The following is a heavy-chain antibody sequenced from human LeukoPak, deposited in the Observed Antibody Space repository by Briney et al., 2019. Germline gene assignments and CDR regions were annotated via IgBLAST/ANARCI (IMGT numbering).Heavy chain of an antibody. CDR3: ARGRDIVVEVAATERIPYYYGMDV. D-gene: IGHD2-15*01. Sequence: ASVKVSCKASGYTFTSYDINWVRQATGQGLEWMGWMNPNSGNTGYAQKFQGRVTMTRNTSISTAYMELSSMRSEATAVYYCARGRDIVVEVAATERIPYYYGMDVWGQGTTVTVSS. CDR2: MNPNSGNT. CDR1: GYTFTSYD. V-gene: IGHV1-8*01. J-gene: IGHJ6*02.